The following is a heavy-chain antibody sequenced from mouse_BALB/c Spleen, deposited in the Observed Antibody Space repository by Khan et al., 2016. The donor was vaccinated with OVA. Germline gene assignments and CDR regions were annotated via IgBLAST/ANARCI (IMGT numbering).Heavy chain of an antibody. D-gene: IGHD1-1*01. V-gene: IGHV2-3*01. CDR3: ALYYYGRAWFAY. CDR1: GFSLTSYG. J-gene: IGHJ3*01. CDR2: IWGDGNT. Sequence: QVQLKQSGPGLVAPSQSLSITCTVSGFSLTSYGVGWVRQPPGKGLEWLGVIWGDGNTNYHSALISRLSISKDNSKSQVFLKLNSLQIDDTATYYCALYYYGRAWFAYWGQGTLVTVSA.